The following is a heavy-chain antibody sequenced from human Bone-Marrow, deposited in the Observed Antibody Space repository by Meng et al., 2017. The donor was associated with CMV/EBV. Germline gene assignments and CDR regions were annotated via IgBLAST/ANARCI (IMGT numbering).Heavy chain of an antibody. J-gene: IGHJ4*02. CDR3: ASELATGY. Sequence: GESLKISCAASGFTFRSYVMSWVRQAPGKGLEWVSYISSSGSTIYYADSVKGRFTISRDNAKNTLDLQMNSLRVEDTAVYYCASELATGYWGRGTLVTVSS. D-gene: IGHD1-1*01. CDR2: ISSSGSTI. V-gene: IGHV3-48*04. CDR1: GFTFRSYV.